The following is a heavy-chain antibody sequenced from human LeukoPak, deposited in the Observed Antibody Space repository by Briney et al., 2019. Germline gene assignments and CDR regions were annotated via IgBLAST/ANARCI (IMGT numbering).Heavy chain of an antibody. J-gene: IGHJ4*02. Sequence: PGGSLRLSCAASGFTFSSYAMHWVRQAPGKGLEYVSGISTNGGSTNYANSVKGRFTISGDNSKNTLYLQMGSLRAEDMAVYYCARDHGSGSYSDYWGQGTLVTVSS. CDR3: ARDHGSGSYSDY. V-gene: IGHV3-64*01. D-gene: IGHD1-26*01. CDR2: ISTNGGST. CDR1: GFTFSSYA.